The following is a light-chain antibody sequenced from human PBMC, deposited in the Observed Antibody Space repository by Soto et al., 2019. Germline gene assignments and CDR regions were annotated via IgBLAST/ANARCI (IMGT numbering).Light chain of an antibody. CDR1: QNIINY. Sequence: EIVLTQSPATLSLSPLERATLSFMASQNIINYLAWYQQKPGQAPRLLIYDASNRATGIPAKFSGSGFGTDFTLTISSLEPADSAVYYCQQRSNWPITFGQGTRLEIK. CDR2: DAS. CDR3: QQRSNWPIT. J-gene: IGKJ5*01. V-gene: IGKV3-11*01.